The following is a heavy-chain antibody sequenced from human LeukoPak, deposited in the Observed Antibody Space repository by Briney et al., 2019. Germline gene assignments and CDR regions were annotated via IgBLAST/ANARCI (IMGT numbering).Heavy chain of an antibody. CDR3: ARDLSNRGVWFDY. CDR2: IHYSGDT. J-gene: IGHJ4*02. V-gene: IGHV4-31*03. D-gene: IGHD3-16*01. Sequence: SETLSLTCSVSGVSISRGGYFWGWVRQHPGKGLGWIGYIHYSGDTYYNPSLKSRVTISVDTSKNQFSLKLNSVTAADTAVYYCARDLSNRGVWFDYWGQGTLVTVSS. CDR1: GVSISRGGYF.